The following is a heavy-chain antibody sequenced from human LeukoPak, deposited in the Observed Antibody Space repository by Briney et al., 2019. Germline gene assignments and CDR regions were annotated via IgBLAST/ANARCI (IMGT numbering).Heavy chain of an antibody. V-gene: IGHV1-69*13. D-gene: IGHD3-3*01. J-gene: IGHJ5*02. Sequence: SVKVSCKASGGTFSSYAISWVRQTPGQGLEWMGGIIPIFGTANYAQKFQGRVTITADESTSTASMELSSLRSEDTAVYYCARAPTGVLRFLERQGWFDPWGQGTLVTVSS. CDR1: GGTFSSYA. CDR3: ARAPTGVLRFLERQGWFDP. CDR2: IIPIFGTA.